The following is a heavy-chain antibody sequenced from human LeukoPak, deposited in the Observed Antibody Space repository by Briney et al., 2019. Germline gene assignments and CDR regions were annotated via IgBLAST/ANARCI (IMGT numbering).Heavy chain of an antibody. CDR2: ISYDGSNK. Sequence: GGSLRLSCAASGFTFSSYAMHWVRQAPGKGLKWVAVISYDGSNKYYADSVKGRFTISRDNSKNALYLQMNSLRAEDTAVYYCARDAGYCSGGSCYCQHWGQGTLVTVSS. J-gene: IGHJ1*01. CDR3: ARDAGYCSGGSCYCQH. CDR1: GFTFSSYA. D-gene: IGHD2-15*01. V-gene: IGHV3-30*01.